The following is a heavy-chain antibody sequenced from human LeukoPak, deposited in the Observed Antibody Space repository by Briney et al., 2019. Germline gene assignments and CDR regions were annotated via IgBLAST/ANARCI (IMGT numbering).Heavy chain of an antibody. V-gene: IGHV3-30*04. Sequence: GGSLRLSCAASGFTFSSYAMHWVRQAPGKGLEWVAVISYDGSNKYYADSVKGRFTISRDNSKNTLYLQMNSLRAEDTAVYYCARAPPLYYDILTGYYHSFPTTRGMDVWGQGTTVTVSS. J-gene: IGHJ6*02. CDR2: ISYDGSNK. CDR3: ARAPPLYYDILTGYYHSFPTTRGMDV. CDR1: GFTFSSYA. D-gene: IGHD3-9*01.